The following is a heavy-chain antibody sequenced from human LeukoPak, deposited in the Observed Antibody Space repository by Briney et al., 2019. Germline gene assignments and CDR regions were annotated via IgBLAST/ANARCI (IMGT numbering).Heavy chain of an antibody. Sequence: PSETLSLTCTVSGGSISSYYWSWIRQPPGKGLEWIGYIYYSGSTNYNPSLKSRVTISVDTSKNQFSLKLSSVTAADTAVYYCARLVTYTSSFKLQWYFDLWGRGTLVTVSS. V-gene: IGHV4-59*01. J-gene: IGHJ2*01. D-gene: IGHD6-13*01. CDR1: GGSISSYY. CDR3: ARLVTYTSSFKLQWYFDL. CDR2: IYYSGST.